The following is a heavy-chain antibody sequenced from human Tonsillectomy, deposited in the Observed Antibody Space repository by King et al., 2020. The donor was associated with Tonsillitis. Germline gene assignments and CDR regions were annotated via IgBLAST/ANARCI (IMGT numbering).Heavy chain of an antibody. CDR3: ARDKVCSGYYCAYAMDA. CDR1: GGSISSYY. CDR2: IYYSGST. D-gene: IGHD3-22*01. V-gene: IGHV4-59*01. Sequence: VQLQESGPGMVKPSETLSLTCTVSGGSISSYYWSWIRQPPGKGLEWIGYIYYSGSTNYNPSLKSRVSISIDTSKNQFSLKLSSVTAADTAVYYCARDKVCSGYYCAYAMDAWGPGTTVTVSS. J-gene: IGHJ6*02.